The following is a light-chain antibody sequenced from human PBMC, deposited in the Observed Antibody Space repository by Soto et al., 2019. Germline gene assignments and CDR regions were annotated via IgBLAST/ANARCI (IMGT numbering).Light chain of an antibody. V-gene: IGKV3-11*01. J-gene: IGKJ5*01. CDR3: QQRTNGPPIT. Sequence: ILLTQSQATLSLSPGERATLSCRASQSVSSYLAWYQQKPGQAPRLLIYDASNRATGIPARFSGSGSGTDFTLTISSLEPEDFAVYYCQQRTNGPPITFGQGTRLEI. CDR1: QSVSSY. CDR2: DAS.